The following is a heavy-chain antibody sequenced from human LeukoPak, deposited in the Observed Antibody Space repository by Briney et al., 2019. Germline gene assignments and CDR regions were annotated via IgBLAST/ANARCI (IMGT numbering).Heavy chain of an antibody. CDR1: GGTFSSYA. CDR2: IIPIFGTA. CDR3: ARGPPWELLEAGIDY. D-gene: IGHD1-26*01. V-gene: IGHV1-69*05. Sequence: ASVKVSCKASGGTFSSYAISWVRQAPGQGLEWMGRIIPIFGTANYAQKFQGRVTITTDESTSTAYMELSSLRSEDTAVYYCARGPPWELLEAGIDYWGQGTLVTVSS. J-gene: IGHJ4*02.